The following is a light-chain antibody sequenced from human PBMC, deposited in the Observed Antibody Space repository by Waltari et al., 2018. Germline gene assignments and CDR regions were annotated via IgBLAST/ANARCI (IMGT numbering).Light chain of an antibody. J-gene: IGKJ5*01. CDR3: QQYYNYPPIT. CDR1: QGISSY. V-gene: IGKV1-8*01. CDR2: AAS. Sequence: AIRITQSPSSLSASTGDRVTITCRASQGISSYLAWYQQKPGKVTKLLIYAASTLQSGVPSRFSGSGSGTDFILTISCLQSEDFATYYCQQYYNYPPITFGQGTRLEIK.